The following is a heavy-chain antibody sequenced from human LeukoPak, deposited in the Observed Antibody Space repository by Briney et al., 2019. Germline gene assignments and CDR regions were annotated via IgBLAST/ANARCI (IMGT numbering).Heavy chain of an antibody. V-gene: IGHV4-39*07. CDR2: INHSGST. CDR3: ARYTYDSSGLGYYYYYGMDV. J-gene: IGHJ6*02. D-gene: IGHD3-22*01. CDR1: GGSISSGDHY. Sequence: SETLSLTCTVSGGSISSGDHYWSWIRQPPGKGLEWIGEINHSGSTNYNPSLKSRVTVSVDTSKNQFSLKLSSVTAADTAVYYCARYTYDSSGLGYYYYYGMDVWGQGTTVTVSS.